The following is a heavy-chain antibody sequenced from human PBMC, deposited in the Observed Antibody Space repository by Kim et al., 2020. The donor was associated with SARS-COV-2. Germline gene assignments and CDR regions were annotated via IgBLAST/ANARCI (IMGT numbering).Heavy chain of an antibody. CDR3: ARRGRITMVQGDY. J-gene: IGHJ4*02. Sequence: PSHKGRITISVDTSKNQFSLQLSAVTAADTAVYYCARRGRITMVQGDYWGQGTLVTVSS. V-gene: IGHV4-39*01. D-gene: IGHD3-10*01.